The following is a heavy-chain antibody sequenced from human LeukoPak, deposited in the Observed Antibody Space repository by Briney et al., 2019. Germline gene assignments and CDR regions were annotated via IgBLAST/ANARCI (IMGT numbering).Heavy chain of an antibody. D-gene: IGHD4-23*01. CDR2: ISGSGGST. CDR1: GFTFSSYA. J-gene: IGHJ4*02. V-gene: IGHV3-23*01. Sequence: GGSLRLSCAASGFTFSSYAMSWVRQAPGKGLEWVSAISGSGGSTYYADSVKGRFTISRDNSKNTLYLQMNSLRAEDTAVYYCAKDVVYGGNSPLGAFDYWGQGTLVTVSS. CDR3: AKDVVYGGNSPLGAFDY.